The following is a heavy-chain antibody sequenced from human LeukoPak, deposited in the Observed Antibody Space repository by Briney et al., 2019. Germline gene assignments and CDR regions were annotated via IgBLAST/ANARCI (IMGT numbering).Heavy chain of an antibody. D-gene: IGHD3-3*01. CDR3: ARDQVDFWSGYSPSGYMDA. Sequence: SETLSLTCTVSGGSISSYYWSWIRQPAGKGLEWIGRIYTSGSTNYNPSLKSRVTISVDKSKNQFSLKLSSVTAADTAVYYCARDQVDFWSGYSPSGYMDAWGKGTTVTVSS. CDR2: IYTSGST. J-gene: IGHJ6*03. CDR1: GGSISSYY. V-gene: IGHV4-4*07.